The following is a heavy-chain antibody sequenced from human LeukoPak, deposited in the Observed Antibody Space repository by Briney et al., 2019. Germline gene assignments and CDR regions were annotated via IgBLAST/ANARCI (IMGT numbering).Heavy chain of an antibody. J-gene: IGHJ4*02. Sequence: ASVKVSCKASGYTFTSYYMHWVRQAPGQGLEWMGIINPSGGSTSYAQKFQGRVTITRDTSTSTVYMELSSLRSEDTAVYYCAREYCSGGSCYGLDYWGQGTLVTVSS. D-gene: IGHD2-15*01. CDR3: AREYCSGGSCYGLDY. CDR1: GYTFTSYY. CDR2: INPSGGST. V-gene: IGHV1-46*01.